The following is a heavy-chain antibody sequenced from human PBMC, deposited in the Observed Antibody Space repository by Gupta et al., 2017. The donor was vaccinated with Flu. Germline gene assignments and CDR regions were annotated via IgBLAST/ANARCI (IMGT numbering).Heavy chain of an antibody. Sequence: EVQLLESGGGLVQPGGSLRLSCAASGFTFSSYAMSWVRQAPGKGLEWVSAISGSGGSTYYADSVKGRFTISRDNSKNTLYLQMNSLRAEDTAVYYCAKGVRFLEWFTGLYYFDYWGQGTLVTVSS. D-gene: IGHD3-3*01. CDR1: GFTFSSYA. J-gene: IGHJ4*02. V-gene: IGHV3-23*01. CDR3: AKGVRFLEWFTGLYYFDY. CDR2: ISGSGGST.